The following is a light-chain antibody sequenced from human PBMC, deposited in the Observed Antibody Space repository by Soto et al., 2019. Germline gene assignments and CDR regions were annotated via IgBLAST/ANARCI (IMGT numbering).Light chain of an antibody. CDR1: NSDVGSYNL. J-gene: IGLJ1*01. CDR2: EGS. V-gene: IGLV2-23*01. Sequence: QSVLTQPASVSGSPGQSITISCTGTNSDVGSYNLVSWYRQHPGKAPKLMIYEGSKRPSVVSNLFPGSKSGNTASLTISWLQAEDEADYYCCSYAGSSTPLYVFGTGTKVTVL. CDR3: CSYAGSSTPLYV.